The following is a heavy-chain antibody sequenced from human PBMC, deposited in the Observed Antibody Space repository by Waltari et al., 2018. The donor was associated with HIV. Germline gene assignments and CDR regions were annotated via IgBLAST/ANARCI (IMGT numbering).Heavy chain of an antibody. D-gene: IGHD2-15*01. CDR3: ARDLVVAAAEGFDP. Sequence: QAQLIQSGAEVKKPGASVNVSCKTFGYSFSSYDINWVRQAPGQGLEWMGWMNPKTGKTGYAQKFQGRINMTRNISTTTAYMALNSLTSEDTAVYYCARDLVVAAAEGFDPWGQGILVTVSS. J-gene: IGHJ5*02. CDR1: GYSFSSYD. V-gene: IGHV1-8*01. CDR2: MNPKTGKT.